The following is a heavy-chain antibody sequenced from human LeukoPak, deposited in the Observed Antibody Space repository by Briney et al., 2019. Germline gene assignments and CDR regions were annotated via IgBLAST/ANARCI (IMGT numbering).Heavy chain of an antibody. V-gene: IGHV3-21*04. J-gene: IGHJ4*02. Sequence: GGFLRLSCAASGFTFSSYSMNWVRQAPGKGLEWVSSISSSSSYIYYADSVKGRFTISRDNAKNSLYLQMNSLTAEDTAIYYCAKATGTLGNWGQGTLVTVSS. CDR3: AKATGTLGN. CDR2: ISSSSSYI. CDR1: GFTFSSYS. D-gene: IGHD1-1*01.